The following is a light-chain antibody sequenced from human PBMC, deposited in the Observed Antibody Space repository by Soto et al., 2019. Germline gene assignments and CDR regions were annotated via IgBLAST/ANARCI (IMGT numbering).Light chain of an antibody. Sequence: QSVLTQPASVSGSPGQSITISCTGTRSDVGSYNLVSWYQHHPGQAPRLMIYETSKRPSGVSDRFSGSKSGNTASLTISGLQAEDEADYYCCSYAGDTSPYVFGTGTKLTVL. CDR1: RSDVGSYNL. CDR3: CSYAGDTSPYV. V-gene: IGLV2-23*01. J-gene: IGLJ1*01. CDR2: ETS.